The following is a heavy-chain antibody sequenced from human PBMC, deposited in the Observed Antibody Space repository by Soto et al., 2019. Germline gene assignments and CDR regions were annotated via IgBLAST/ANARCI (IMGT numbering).Heavy chain of an antibody. CDR2: FHYSEST. D-gene: IGHD2-2*01. J-gene: IGHJ6*02. CDR3: ARLGGYCSITNCYASNDIDA. CDR1: GGSISSGPYS. V-gene: IGHV4-39*01. Sequence: LSLTCTVSGGSISSGPYSWGWIRQPPGEGLEWIGTFHYSESTHYNPSLESRITISVDTSKNQFSLKVSSVTVADTAVYYCARLGGYCSITNCYASNDIDALCLRATLPVS.